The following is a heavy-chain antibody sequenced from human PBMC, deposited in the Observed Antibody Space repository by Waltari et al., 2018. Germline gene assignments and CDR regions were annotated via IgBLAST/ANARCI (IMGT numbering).Heavy chain of an antibody. CDR3: ARGSTIPTSGSF. D-gene: IGHD1-26*01. V-gene: IGHV4-4*02. Sequence: QVKLQETGPGLVKPSETLSLMCAVSGGSISGSDWWRWVRQPPGKGLEWIGEISHRGKSNYNPSLKSRVSMSVDKAKNHLSLKLTSVTAADTAIYYCARGSTIPTSGSFWGQGTLVTVSS. J-gene: IGHJ4*02. CDR2: ISHRGKS. CDR1: GGSISGSDW.